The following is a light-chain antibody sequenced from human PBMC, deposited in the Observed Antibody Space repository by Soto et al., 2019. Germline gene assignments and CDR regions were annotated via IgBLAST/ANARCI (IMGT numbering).Light chain of an antibody. J-gene: IGLJ2*01. CDR2: EVS. CDR3: ISCAGSKTLRV. Sequence: QSVLSQPPSASGSPGQSVTISCTGTSSDVGAYNYVSWYQQHPGKAPKLLIYEVSKRPSGVPDRFSGSKSGNTASLTVSGLQAEDEADYYCISCAGSKTLRVFGGGTQLTVL. CDR1: SSDVGAYNY. V-gene: IGLV2-8*01.